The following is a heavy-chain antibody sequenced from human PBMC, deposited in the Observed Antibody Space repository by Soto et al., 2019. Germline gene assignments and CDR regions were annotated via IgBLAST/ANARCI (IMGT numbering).Heavy chain of an antibody. CDR2: IWYDGSNK. J-gene: IGHJ4*02. Sequence: PGGSLRLSCAASGFTFSSYGMHWVRQAPGKGLEWVAVIWYDGSNKYYADSVKGRFTISRDNSKNTLYLKMNSLRAEDTAVYYCARDGVGGSYTFDYWGQGTLVTVSS. CDR3: ARDGVGGSYTFDY. CDR1: GFTFSSYG. V-gene: IGHV3-33*01. D-gene: IGHD1-26*01.